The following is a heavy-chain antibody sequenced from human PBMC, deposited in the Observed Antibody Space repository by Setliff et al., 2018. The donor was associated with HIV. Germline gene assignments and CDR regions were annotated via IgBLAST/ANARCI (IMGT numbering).Heavy chain of an antibody. CDR2: ISGSGGST. CDR1: GFTFSSYA. Sequence: GGSLRLSCTASGFTFSSYAMSWVRQAPGKGLEWVSAISGSGGSTYYADSVKGRFTISRDNAKNSLYLQMNSLRAEDMALYYCAKDSSTGYSSGWTYFDYWGQGTLVTVSS. J-gene: IGHJ4*02. V-gene: IGHV3-23*01. D-gene: IGHD6-19*01. CDR3: AKDSSTGYSSGWTYFDY.